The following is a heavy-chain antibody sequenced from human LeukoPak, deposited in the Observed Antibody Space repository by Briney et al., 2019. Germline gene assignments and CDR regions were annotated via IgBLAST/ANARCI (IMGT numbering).Heavy chain of an antibody. CDR1: GFTFSSYW. J-gene: IGHJ4*02. Sequence: GGSLRLSCAASGFTFSSYWMSWVRQAPGKGLEWVANIKQDGSEKYYVDSVKGRFTISRDNAKNSLYLQMNSLRAEDTAVYYCARVGVPGYSSGRYGANYYFDYWGQGTLVTVSS. CDR3: ARVGVPGYSSGRYGANYYFDY. D-gene: IGHD6-19*01. V-gene: IGHV3-7*03. CDR2: IKQDGSEK.